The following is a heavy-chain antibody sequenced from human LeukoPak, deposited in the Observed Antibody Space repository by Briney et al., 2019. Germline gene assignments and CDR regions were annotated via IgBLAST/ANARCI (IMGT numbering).Heavy chain of an antibody. CDR1: GFTFSSYA. V-gene: IGHV3-23*01. J-gene: IGHJ4*02. Sequence: PGGSLRLSCAASGFTFSSYAMSWVRQAPGKGLEWVSAISGSGGSTYYADSVKGRFTISRDNYKKTLYLQMNSLRAEDTAVYYCAKFLPTHIVVANYYFDYWGQGTLVTVSS. CDR3: AKFLPTHIVVANYYFDY. D-gene: IGHD2-21*01. CDR2: ISGSGGST.